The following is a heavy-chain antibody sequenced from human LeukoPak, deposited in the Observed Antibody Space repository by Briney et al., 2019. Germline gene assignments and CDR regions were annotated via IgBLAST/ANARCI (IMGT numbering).Heavy chain of an antibody. J-gene: IGHJ4*02. CDR1: GFTFRNYA. Sequence: GGSLRLSCAASGFTFRNYAMSWVRQAPGKGLEWVSTISGSGGRTYYADSVKGRFTISRDNSKNTLYLQMNSLRAEDTAVYYCARRAGGYSHPYDYWGQGILVTVSS. CDR3: ARRAGGYSHPYDY. D-gene: IGHD4-23*01. CDR2: ISGSGGRT. V-gene: IGHV3-23*01.